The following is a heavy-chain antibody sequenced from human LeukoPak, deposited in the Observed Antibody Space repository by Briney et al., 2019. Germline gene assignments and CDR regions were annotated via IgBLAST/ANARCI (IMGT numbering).Heavy chain of an antibody. CDR1: GYTFVAYF. CDR3: ARDGALWVGDFTFYFDS. CDR2: INPNNGDT. J-gene: IGHJ4*02. D-gene: IGHD3-10*01. Sequence: ASVKVSCKASGYTFVAYFMHWVRQAPGQGLEWMGWINPNNGDTDFAQKLKGRVTMTRDTSISTVYMELTRLTSDDTAVYFCARDGALWVGDFTFYFDSWGQGSLVTVSS. V-gene: IGHV1-2*02.